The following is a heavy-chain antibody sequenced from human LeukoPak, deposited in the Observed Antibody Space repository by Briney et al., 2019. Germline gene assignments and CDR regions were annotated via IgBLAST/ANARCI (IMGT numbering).Heavy chain of an antibody. V-gene: IGHV5-51*01. Sequence: GESLKISCKGSGYSFSSYWIAWVRQMPGKGLEWMGIMYPDDSDTIFSPSFQGQVTFSADKSISTAYLQWSSLKASDTAMYYCARRSNGGKEFDYWGQGTLVTASS. CDR2: MYPDDSDT. D-gene: IGHD6-13*01. CDR3: ARRSNGGKEFDY. CDR1: GYSFSSYW. J-gene: IGHJ4*02.